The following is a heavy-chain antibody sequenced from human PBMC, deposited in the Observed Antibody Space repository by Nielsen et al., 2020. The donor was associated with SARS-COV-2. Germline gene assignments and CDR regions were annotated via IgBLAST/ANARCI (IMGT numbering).Heavy chain of an antibody. CDR2: IYPSVGST. D-gene: IGHD1-26*01. CDR1: GYTFTTYY. J-gene: IGHJ5*02. V-gene: IGHV1-46*01. Sequence: ASVKVSCKASGYTFTTYYMHWVRQALGQGLEWMGVIYPSVGSTIYAQKFQGRVTMTRDTSTSTVSMELSSLRSEDTAVYYCARGAWLDPWGQGTLVSVSS. CDR3: ARGAWLDP.